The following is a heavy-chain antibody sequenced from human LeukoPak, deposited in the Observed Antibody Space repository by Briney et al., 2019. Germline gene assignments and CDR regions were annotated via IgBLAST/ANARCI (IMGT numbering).Heavy chain of an antibody. V-gene: IGHV4-4*02. CDR3: TREDRPFCPFAY. Sequence: PSGTLSLTCAVSGASISSSNWWSWARQPPGKGLEWIGEIYHAGTTNYNPSLKSRVTISVDNSRNQFSLKLTSVTAADTAVYYCTREDRPFCPFAYWGQGVLVTVSS. CDR2: IYHAGTT. D-gene: IGHD3-22*01. J-gene: IGHJ4*02. CDR1: GASISSSNW.